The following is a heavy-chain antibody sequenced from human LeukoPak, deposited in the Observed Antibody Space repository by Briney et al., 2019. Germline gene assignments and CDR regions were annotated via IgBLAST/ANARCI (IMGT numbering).Heavy chain of an antibody. D-gene: IGHD2-8*02. CDR3: ATYRQVLLPFES. V-gene: IGHV3-23*01. Sequence: GSLRLSCAASGFTFSTFAMVWVRQPPGKGLEWVSSIFPSGGEIHYADSVRGRFTISRDNSKSTLSLQMNSLRAEDTAIYYCATYRQVLLPFESWGQGTLVTVSS. CDR2: IFPSGGEI. CDR1: GFTFSTFA. J-gene: IGHJ4*02.